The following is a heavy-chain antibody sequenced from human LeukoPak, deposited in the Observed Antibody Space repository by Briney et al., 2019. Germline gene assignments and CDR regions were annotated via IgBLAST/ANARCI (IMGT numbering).Heavy chain of an antibody. Sequence: SETLSLTCTVSGGSFRNSYWSWIRQSAGKGLEWIGRIYSSESTTYNPSLKSRVTMSLDTSKSQFSLKLTSVTAADTALYYCARDYCGNDCYVYLPTGYFDLWGRGTLVTVSS. V-gene: IGHV4-4*07. CDR1: GGSFRNSY. D-gene: IGHD2-21*02. CDR3: ARDYCGNDCYVYLPTGYFDL. J-gene: IGHJ2*01. CDR2: IYSSEST.